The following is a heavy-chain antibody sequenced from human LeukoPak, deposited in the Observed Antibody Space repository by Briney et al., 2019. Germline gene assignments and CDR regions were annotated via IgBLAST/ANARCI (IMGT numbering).Heavy chain of an antibody. V-gene: IGHV3-23*01. J-gene: IGHJ4*02. D-gene: IGHD6-6*01. Sequence: PGGSLRLSCAASGFTFSSYGMSWVRQAPGKGLEWVSAISGSGGSTYYADSVKGRFTISRDNSKNTLSLQMNSLRTEDTALYYCAKEGAAKTAARLDCWGQGTLVTVSS. CDR1: GFTFSSYG. CDR2: ISGSGGST. CDR3: AKEGAAKTAARLDC.